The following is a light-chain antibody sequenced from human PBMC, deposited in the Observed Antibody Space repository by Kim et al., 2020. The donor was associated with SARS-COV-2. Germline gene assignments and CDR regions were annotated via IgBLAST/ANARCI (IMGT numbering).Light chain of an antibody. CDR1: KLEDKN. Sequence: SYELTQPPSVSVSPGQTVSITCSGDKLEDKNTCWYQQKPGQSPVMVIYQNAKRAPGITERFSGSNSGNTATLTISGAQAIDEADYYCQAWDSSTVIFGGGTQLTVL. CDR2: QNA. J-gene: IGLJ2*01. CDR3: QAWDSSTVI. V-gene: IGLV3-1*01.